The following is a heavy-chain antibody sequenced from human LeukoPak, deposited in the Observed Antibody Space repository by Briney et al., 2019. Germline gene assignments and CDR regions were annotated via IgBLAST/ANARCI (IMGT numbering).Heavy chain of an antibody. Sequence: SETLSLTCTVSGGSINSSNYYWGWIRQPPGKGLEWIGSMYYRGSTYYNPSLKSRVTISVDTSKSQFSLKLSSVTTADTAVYYCARHDYDILTGYLHWFDPWGQGTLVTVSS. V-gene: IGHV4-39*01. J-gene: IGHJ5*02. CDR3: ARHDYDILTGYLHWFDP. CDR1: GGSINSSNYY. D-gene: IGHD3-9*01. CDR2: MYYRGST.